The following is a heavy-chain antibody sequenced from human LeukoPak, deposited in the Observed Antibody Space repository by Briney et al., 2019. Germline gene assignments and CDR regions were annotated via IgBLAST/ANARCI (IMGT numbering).Heavy chain of an antibody. Sequence: SETLSLICTVSGGSISSYYCSWIRQPPGKGLEWIGYIYYSGSTNYNPSLKSRVTISVDTSKNQFSLKLSSVTAADTAVYYCARLSRTVGRDAFDIWGQGTMVTVSS. V-gene: IGHV4-59*01. CDR2: IYYSGST. CDR1: GGSISSYY. D-gene: IGHD4-23*01. CDR3: ARLSRTVGRDAFDI. J-gene: IGHJ3*02.